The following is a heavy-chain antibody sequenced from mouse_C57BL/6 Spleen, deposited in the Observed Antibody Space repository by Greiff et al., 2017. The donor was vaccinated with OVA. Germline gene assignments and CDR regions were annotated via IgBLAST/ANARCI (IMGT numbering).Heavy chain of an antibody. CDR2: IHPNSGST. Sequence: QVQLQQSGAELVKPGASVKLSCKASGYTFPSYWMHWVKQRPGQGLEWIGMIHPNSGSTNYNEKFKSKATLTVDKSSSTAYMQLSSLTSEDSAVYYCARGGQYWGYFDVWGTGTTVTVSS. D-gene: IGHD3-3*01. CDR3: ARGGQYWGYFDV. J-gene: IGHJ1*03. V-gene: IGHV1-64*01. CDR1: GYTFPSYW.